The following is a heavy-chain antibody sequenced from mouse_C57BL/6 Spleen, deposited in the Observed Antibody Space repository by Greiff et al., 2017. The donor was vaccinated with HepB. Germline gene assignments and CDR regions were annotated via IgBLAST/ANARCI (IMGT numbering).Heavy chain of an antibody. CDR3: ARGDYDYDGTLYYFDY. CDR1: GYTFTSYW. D-gene: IGHD2-4*01. Sequence: VQLQQSGAELVRPGTSVKLSCKASGYTFTSYWMHWVKQRPGQGLEWIGVIDPSDSYTNYNQKFKGKATLTVDTSSSTAYMQLSSLTSEDSAVYYCARGDYDYDGTLYYFDYWGQGTTLTVSS. V-gene: IGHV1-59*01. J-gene: IGHJ2*01. CDR2: IDPSDSYT.